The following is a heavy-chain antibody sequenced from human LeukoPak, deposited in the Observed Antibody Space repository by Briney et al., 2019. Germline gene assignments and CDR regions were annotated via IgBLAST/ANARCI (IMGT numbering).Heavy chain of an antibody. Sequence: GGSLRLSCAASGFTFRNYWMSWVRQAPGKGLEWVANIKEDGSEKDYVDSVKGRFTISRDNAKNSLYLQMNSLRAEDTAVYYCARAMYSSCDYWGQGTLVTVSS. D-gene: IGHD6-6*01. J-gene: IGHJ4*02. V-gene: IGHV3-7*01. CDR2: IKEDGSEK. CDR1: GFTFRNYW. CDR3: ARAMYSSCDY.